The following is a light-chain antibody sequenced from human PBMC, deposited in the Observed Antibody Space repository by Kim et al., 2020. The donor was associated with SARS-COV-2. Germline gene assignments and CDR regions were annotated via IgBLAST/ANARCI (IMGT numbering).Light chain of an antibody. Sequence: VSPGQTASITCSGDKLGNKYTFWYQQKPGQSPVLVIYQDSKRPSGIPERFSGSNSGNTATLTISGTQAMDEADYYCQAWDRTTVVFGGGTQLTVL. CDR1: KLGNKY. CDR3: QAWDRTTVV. CDR2: QDS. J-gene: IGLJ3*02. V-gene: IGLV3-1*01.